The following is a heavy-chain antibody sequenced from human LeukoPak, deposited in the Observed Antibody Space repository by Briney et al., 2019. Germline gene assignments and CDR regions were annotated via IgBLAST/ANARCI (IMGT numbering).Heavy chain of an antibody. CDR1: GFTFSSYW. Sequence: GGSLRLSCAASGFTFSSYWMSWVRQAPGGGLEWVSSISSSSSYIYYADSVKGRFTISRDNAKNSLYLQMNSLRAEDTAVYYCARDITNIVATITPDYWGQGTLVTVSS. CDR3: ARDITNIVATITPDY. D-gene: IGHD5-12*01. CDR2: ISSSSSYI. V-gene: IGHV3-21*01. J-gene: IGHJ4*02.